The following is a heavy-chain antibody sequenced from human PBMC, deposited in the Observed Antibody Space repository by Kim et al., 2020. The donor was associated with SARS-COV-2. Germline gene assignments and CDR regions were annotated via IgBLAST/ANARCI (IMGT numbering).Heavy chain of an antibody. J-gene: IGHJ4*02. CDR2: VSFDGNTK. CDR3: ARDMYKWTSGALDY. D-gene: IGHD1-20*01. Sequence: GGSLRLSCAVAGFTFTGNAMHWVRQAPGKGLEWVALVSFDGNTKYYADSVKGRFTISRDNSKHTLYLQMINLRADDTAVYYCARDMYKWTSGALDYWGQGTLVTVSS. V-gene: IGHV3-30-3*01. CDR1: GFTFTGNA.